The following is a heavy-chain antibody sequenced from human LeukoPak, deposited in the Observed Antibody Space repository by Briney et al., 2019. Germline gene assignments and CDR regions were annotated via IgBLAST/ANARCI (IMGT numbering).Heavy chain of an antibody. CDR3: ARGGEKGYCSGGSCYYGAFDI. J-gene: IGHJ3*02. CDR2: ISSSGSTI. Sequence: PGGSLRLSCAASGFTFSSYEMNWVRQAPGKGLEWVSYISSSGSTIYYADSVKGRFTISRDNAKNSLYLQMNSLRAEDTAVYYCARGGEKGYCSGGSCYYGAFDIWGQGTMVTVSS. D-gene: IGHD2-15*01. V-gene: IGHV3-48*03. CDR1: GFTFSSYE.